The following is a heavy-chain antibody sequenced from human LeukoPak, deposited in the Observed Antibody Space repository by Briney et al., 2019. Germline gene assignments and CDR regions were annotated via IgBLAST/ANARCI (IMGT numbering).Heavy chain of an antibody. V-gene: IGHV3-9*01. CDR1: GFTFDDYA. Sequence: GGSLRLSCAASGFTFDDYAMHWVRQAPGKGLEWVSGISWNSGSIGYADSVKGRFTISRDNAKNSLYLQMNSLRAEDTALYYCAKARLETLTTVTSRVVDYWGQGTLVTVSS. J-gene: IGHJ4*02. CDR3: AKARLETLTTVTSRVVDY. D-gene: IGHD4-17*01. CDR2: ISWNSGSI.